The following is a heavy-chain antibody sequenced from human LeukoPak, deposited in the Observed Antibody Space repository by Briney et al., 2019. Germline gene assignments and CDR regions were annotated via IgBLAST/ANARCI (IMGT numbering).Heavy chain of an antibody. J-gene: IGHJ5*02. Sequence: SETLSLTCTVSGGFISSYYWSWIRQPPGKGLEWIGYIYYSGSTNYNPSLKSRVTISVDTSKNQFSLKLSSVTAADTAVYYCARDSRVVVVPAAIWDWFDPWGQGTLVTVSS. D-gene: IGHD2-2*01. V-gene: IGHV4-59*01. CDR3: ARDSRVVVVPAAIWDWFDP. CDR1: GGFISSYY. CDR2: IYYSGST.